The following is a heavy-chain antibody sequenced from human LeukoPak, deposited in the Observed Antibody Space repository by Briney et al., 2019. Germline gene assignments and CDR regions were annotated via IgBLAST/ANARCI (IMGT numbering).Heavy chain of an antibody. J-gene: IGHJ4*02. Sequence: AGGSLRLSCEASGFSFSNNEMNWVRQAPGRGLEWVSYISRGGGTIYYADSVKGRFTLSRDNVQNSLYLQMNSLRAEDTAVYYCASSTGYSYGYFDYGGQGTLVTVSS. V-gene: IGHV3-48*03. CDR3: ASSTGYSYGYFDY. CDR2: ISRGGGTI. D-gene: IGHD5-18*01. CDR1: GFSFSNNE.